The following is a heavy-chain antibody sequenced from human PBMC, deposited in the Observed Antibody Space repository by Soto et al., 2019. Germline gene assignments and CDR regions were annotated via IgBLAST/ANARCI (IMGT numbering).Heavy chain of an antibody. CDR2: IYYSGST. D-gene: IGHD5-18*01. J-gene: IGHJ4*02. V-gene: IGHV4-39*01. CDR3: ARHPGYGIYYFDC. CDR1: GGSISSSSYY. Sequence: PSETLSLTCTVSGGSISSSSYYWGWIRQPPGKGLEWIGSIYYSGSTYYNPSLKSRVTISVDTSKNQFSLKLSSVTAADTAVYYCARHPGYGIYYFDCCGQGTLVTVSS.